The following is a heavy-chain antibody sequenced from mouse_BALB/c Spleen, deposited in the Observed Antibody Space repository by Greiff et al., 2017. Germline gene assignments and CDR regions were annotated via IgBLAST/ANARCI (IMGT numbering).Heavy chain of an antibody. CDR2: IDPYNGGT. Sequence: EVKLMESGPELVKPGASVKVSCKASGYAFTSYNMYWVKQSHGKSLEWIGYIDPYNGGTSYNQKFKGKATLTVDKSSSTAYMHLNSLTSEDSAIYYCARLLYYGSSHYYAMDYWGQGTSVTVSS. CDR3: ARLLYYGSSHYYAMDY. V-gene: IGHV1S135*01. D-gene: IGHD1-1*01. CDR1: GYAFTSYN. J-gene: IGHJ4*01.